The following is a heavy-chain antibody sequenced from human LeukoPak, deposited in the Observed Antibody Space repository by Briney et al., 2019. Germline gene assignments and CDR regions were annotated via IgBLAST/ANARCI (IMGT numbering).Heavy chain of an antibody. J-gene: IGHJ4*02. CDR2: INHSGST. V-gene: IGHV4-34*01. Sequence: PSETLSLTCAVYGGSFSGYYRSWIRQPPGKGLEWIGEINHSGSTNYNPSLKSRVTISVDTSKNQFSLKLSSVTAADTAVYYCARVRRGCSGYDYVMFDYWGQGTLVTVSS. D-gene: IGHD5-12*01. CDR3: ARVRRGCSGYDYVMFDY. CDR1: GGSFSGYY.